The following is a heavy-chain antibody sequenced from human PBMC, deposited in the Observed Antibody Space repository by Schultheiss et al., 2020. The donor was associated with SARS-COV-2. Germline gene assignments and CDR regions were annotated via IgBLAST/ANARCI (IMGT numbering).Heavy chain of an antibody. CDR3: AGHSSSSSFRGPP. Sequence: SQTLSLTCAISGDSISSNSAAWNWIRQSPSRGLEWLGRTYYRSKWYNDYAESVKSRIIINPDTSKNQFSLQLNSVTPEDTAVYYCAGHSSSSSFRGPPWGQGTLVTVSS. J-gene: IGHJ4*02. V-gene: IGHV6-1*01. CDR2: TYYRSKWYN. CDR1: GDSISSNSAA. D-gene: IGHD2-2*01.